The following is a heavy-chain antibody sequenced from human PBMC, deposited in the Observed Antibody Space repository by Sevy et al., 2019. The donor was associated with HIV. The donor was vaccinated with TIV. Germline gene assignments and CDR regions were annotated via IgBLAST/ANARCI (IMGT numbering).Heavy chain of an antibody. Sequence: SETLSLTCTVSGGSISSYYWSWIRQPPGKGLEWIGYIYYSGSTNYNPSLKSRVTISVDTCKNQFSLKLSSVTAADTAVYYCARGHVWFRWFDPWGQGTLVTVSS. D-gene: IGHD3-10*01. CDR1: GGSISSYY. J-gene: IGHJ5*02. CDR3: ARGHVWFRWFDP. CDR2: IYYSGST. V-gene: IGHV4-59*01.